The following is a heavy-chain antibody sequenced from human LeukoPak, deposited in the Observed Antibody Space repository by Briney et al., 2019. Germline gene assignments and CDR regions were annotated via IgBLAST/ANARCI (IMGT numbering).Heavy chain of an antibody. CDR1: GFTFGDYA. J-gene: IGHJ4*02. V-gene: IGHV3-49*04. Sequence: GGSLRLSCTASGFTFGDYAMSWVRQAPGKGLEWVGFIRSKAYGGTTEYAASVKGRFTISRGDSKSIAYLQMNSLKTEDTAVYYCTRWLYDFWSGYDVRQVTWGQGTLVTVSS. CDR3: TRWLYDFWSGYDVRQVT. CDR2: IRSKAYGGTT. D-gene: IGHD3-3*01.